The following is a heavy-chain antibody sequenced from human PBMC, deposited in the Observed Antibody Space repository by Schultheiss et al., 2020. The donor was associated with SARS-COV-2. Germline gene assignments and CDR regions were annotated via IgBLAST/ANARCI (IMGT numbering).Heavy chain of an antibody. CDR2: ISYDGSNK. J-gene: IGHJ6*02. CDR3: ARDGDWYYYYGMDV. D-gene: IGHD2-21*02. CDR1: GFTFSSYA. V-gene: IGHV3-30-3*01. Sequence: GGSLRLSCAASGFTFSSYAMHWVRQAPGKGLEWVAVISYDGSNKYYADSVKGRFTISRDNSKNTLYLQMNSLRAEDTAVYYCARDGDWYYYYGMDVWGQGTTVTVSS.